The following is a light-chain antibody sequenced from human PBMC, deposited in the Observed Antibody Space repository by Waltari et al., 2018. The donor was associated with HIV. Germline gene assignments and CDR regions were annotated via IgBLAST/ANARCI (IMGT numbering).Light chain of an antibody. Sequence: DIVMTQSPDSLAGSLGERATINCKSSQNILYSSNNKNYLAWYQQKPGQPPKLLIYWASTREFGVPDRFSGSGSGTDFTLTVSSLQAEDVAVYYCQQYYTTPHTFGQGTNLEIK. V-gene: IGKV4-1*01. CDR2: WAS. J-gene: IGKJ2*01. CDR1: QNILYSSNNKNY. CDR3: QQYYTTPHT.